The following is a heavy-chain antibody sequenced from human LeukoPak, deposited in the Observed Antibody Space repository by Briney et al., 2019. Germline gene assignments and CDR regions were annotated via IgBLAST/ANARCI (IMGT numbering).Heavy chain of an antibody. Sequence: TGGSLRLSCAASGFSVSSSYLSWVRQAPGKGLEWVSVIYAGGGTYYADSVKGRFTISRDNSRNTLYLQMNSLRAEDTAVYYCAKDTYDYGSGSHPYYWGQGTLVTVSS. J-gene: IGHJ4*02. CDR2: IYAGGGT. D-gene: IGHD3-10*01. CDR3: AKDTYDYGSGSHPYY. V-gene: IGHV3-53*01. CDR1: GFSVSSSY.